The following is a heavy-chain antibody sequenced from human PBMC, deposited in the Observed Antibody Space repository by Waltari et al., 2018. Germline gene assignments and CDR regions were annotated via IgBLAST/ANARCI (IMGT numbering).Heavy chain of an antibody. J-gene: IGHJ4*02. CDR2: SDYSGRR. V-gene: IGHV4-39*01. CDR3: GRQGEVWLGGGGYFDD. Sequence: QLQLQESGPGLVKPSETLSLTCTVSGGSISSSSYYWGWIRQPPGKGLGWIGSSDYSGRRYENASRKRRVNRAGETCKKELSGKRSSEREAETAGDDSGRQGEVWLGGGGYFDDWGKGNLGTVSS. D-gene: IGHD3-16*01. CDR1: GGSISSSSYY.